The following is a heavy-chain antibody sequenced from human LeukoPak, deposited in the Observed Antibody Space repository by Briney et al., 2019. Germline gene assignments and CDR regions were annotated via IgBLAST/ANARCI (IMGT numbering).Heavy chain of an antibody. V-gene: IGHV4-59*01. D-gene: IGHD3-10*01. J-gene: IGHJ6*04. CDR3: ASMSYGSGSYYNSLGTEYYYYGMDV. CDR1: GGSISSYY. Sequence: SETLSLTCTVSGGSISSYYWSWIRQPPGKGLEWIGYIYYSGSTNYNPSLTSRVTISVDTSKNQFSLKLSSVTAADTAVYYCASMSYGSGSYYNSLGTEYYYYGMDVWGKGTTVTVSS. CDR2: IYYSGST.